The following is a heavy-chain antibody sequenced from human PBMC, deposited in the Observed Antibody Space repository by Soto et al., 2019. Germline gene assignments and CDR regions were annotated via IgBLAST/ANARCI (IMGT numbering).Heavy chain of an antibody. D-gene: IGHD3-3*02. J-gene: IGHJ6*02. V-gene: IGHV3-30*18. Sequence: QVQLMESGGSVLQPGRSLRLSCAASGFTFSSYGMHWVRQAPGKGLEWVTIISYDGSIQYYGDSVKGRFTVSRDNSKNTLILEMNSLTAVDTATYYCAKDRRDSIGTCSRCFGMDVWGQGTTVTVSS. CDR3: AKDRRDSIGTCSRCFGMDV. CDR1: GFTFSSYG. CDR2: ISYDGSIQ.